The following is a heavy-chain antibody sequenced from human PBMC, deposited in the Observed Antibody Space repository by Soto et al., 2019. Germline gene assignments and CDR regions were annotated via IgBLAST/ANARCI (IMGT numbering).Heavy chain of an antibody. CDR3: ASALSMLRLVGLITYYYYYMDV. Sequence: QVHLVQSGAEVKKPGASVKVSCKASGYTFTSYDINWVRQVAGQGLEWMGWMNPNSGDTAYAQEFQGRVTMSRNTSISIAYMELSSLRPADTAVYYCASALSMLRLVGLITYYYYYMDVGCKGTTVTLSS. J-gene: IGHJ6*03. D-gene: IGHD6-25*01. CDR2: MNPNSGDT. V-gene: IGHV1-8*01. CDR1: GYTFTSYD.